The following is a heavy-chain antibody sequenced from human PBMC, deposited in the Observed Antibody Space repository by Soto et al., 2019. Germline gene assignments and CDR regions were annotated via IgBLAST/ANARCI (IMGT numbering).Heavy chain of an antibody. J-gene: IGHJ4*02. Sequence: SLTCAVYGGSFSGYYWSWIRQPPGKGLEWIGEINHSGSTNYNPSLKSRVTISVDTSKNQFSLKLSSVTAADTAVYYCARGPIRYFDWLSLQAYFDYWGQGTLVTVSS. V-gene: IGHV4-34*01. CDR2: INHSGST. D-gene: IGHD3-9*01. CDR3: ARGPIRYFDWLSLQAYFDY. CDR1: GGSFSGYY.